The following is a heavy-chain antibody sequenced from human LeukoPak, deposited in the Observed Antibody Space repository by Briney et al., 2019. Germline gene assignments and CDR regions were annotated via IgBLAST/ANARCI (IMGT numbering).Heavy chain of an antibody. CDR3: AKQSRIVVVPAAAIGY. Sequence: GGSLRLSCAASGFTFSNYWMTWVRQAPGKGLEWVANIKPDESGKYYVGSVKGRFTISGDNSKNTLYLQMNSLRAEDTAVYYCAKQSRIVVVPAAAIGYWGQGTLVTVSS. J-gene: IGHJ4*02. V-gene: IGHV3-7*01. CDR1: GFTFSNYW. D-gene: IGHD2-2*01. CDR2: IKPDESGK.